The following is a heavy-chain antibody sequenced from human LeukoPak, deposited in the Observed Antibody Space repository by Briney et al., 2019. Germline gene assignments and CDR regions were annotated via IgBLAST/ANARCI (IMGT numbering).Heavy chain of an antibody. D-gene: IGHD2-21*02. CDR1: GFTFSSYW. V-gene: IGHV3-74*01. CDR2: INSDGSST. CDR3: ARDYPGVVTATPADY. J-gene: IGHJ4*02. Sequence: GGSLRLSCAASGFTFSSYWMHWVRQAPGKGLVWVSRINSDGSSTSYADSVKGRFTISRDNAKNTLYLQMNSLRAEDTAVYYCARDYPGVVTATPADYWGQGTLVTVSS.